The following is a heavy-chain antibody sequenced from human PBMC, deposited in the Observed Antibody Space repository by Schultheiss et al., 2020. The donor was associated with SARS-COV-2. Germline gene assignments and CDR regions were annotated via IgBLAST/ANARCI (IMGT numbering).Heavy chain of an antibody. J-gene: IGHJ3*01. CDR2: ISNSGHKT. CDR1: GFTFSSYA. D-gene: IGHD4-11*01. CDR3: TKHGGLQWGPDDASDV. V-gene: IGHV3-23*01. Sequence: GESLKISCAASGFTFSSYAMHWVRQAPGKGLEWVSGISNSGHKTTYADAVKGRFSISRDNSNNRLYLQMNGLRAEDSALYYCTKHGGLQWGPDDASDVWGQGTMVTVSS.